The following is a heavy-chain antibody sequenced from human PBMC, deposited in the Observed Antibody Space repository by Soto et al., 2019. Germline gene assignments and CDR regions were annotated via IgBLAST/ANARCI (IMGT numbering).Heavy chain of an antibody. J-gene: IGHJ6*02. V-gene: IGHV4-31*03. CDR2: MYYSGST. CDR3: ARGRGYCSGGSCYSGIGYGMNV. CDR1: GGSFSSGAYY. Sequence: QVQLQESGPGLVKPSETLSLTCSVSGGSFSSGAYYWSWIRQHPGRGLEWIGYMYYSGSTYYNPSLKSRGTISVDTSKTQFSLRLSSVTAADTAVYYCARGRGYCSGGSCYSGIGYGMNVWGQGTTVIVSS. D-gene: IGHD2-15*01.